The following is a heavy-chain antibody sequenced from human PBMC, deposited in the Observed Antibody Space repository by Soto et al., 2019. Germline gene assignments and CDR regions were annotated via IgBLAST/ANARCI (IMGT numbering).Heavy chain of an antibody. CDR1: GGSFSGYY. CDR3: GRGDPSQQLVHLPYYYGMDV. CDR2: INHSGST. Sequence: SETLSLTCAVYGGSFSGYYWSWIRQPPGKGLEWIGEINHSGSTNYDPSLKSRVTISVDTSKNQFSLKLSSVTAADTAVYYCGRGDPSQQLVHLPYYYGMDVWGQGTTVTVSS. V-gene: IGHV4-34*01. D-gene: IGHD6-13*01. J-gene: IGHJ6*02.